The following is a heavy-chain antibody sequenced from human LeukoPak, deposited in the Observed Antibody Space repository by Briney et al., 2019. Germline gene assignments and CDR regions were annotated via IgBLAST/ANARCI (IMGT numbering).Heavy chain of an antibody. CDR3: ARDRCSGGSCYMGDNWFDP. J-gene: IGHJ5*02. V-gene: IGHV3-48*04. CDR1: GFTFSSYS. Sequence: GGSLRLSCAASGFTFSSYSMNWVRQAPGKGLEWVSYISSSSSTIYYADSVKGRFTISRDNAKNSLYLQMNSLRAEDTAVYYCARDRCSGGSCYMGDNWFDPWGQGTLVTVSS. D-gene: IGHD2-15*01. CDR2: ISSSSSTI.